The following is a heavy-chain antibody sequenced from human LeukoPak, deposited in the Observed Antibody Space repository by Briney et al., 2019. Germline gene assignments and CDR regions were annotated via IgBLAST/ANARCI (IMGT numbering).Heavy chain of an antibody. CDR3: ARGRRGLRFLESTSDYADY. D-gene: IGHD3-3*01. CDR1: GGSISSGGYY. V-gene: IGHV4-31*03. J-gene: IGHJ4*02. Sequence: TSQTLSLTCTVSGGSISSGGYYWSWIRQHPGKGLEWIGYIYYSGSTYYNPSLKSRVTISVDTSKNQFSLKLSSVTAADTAVYYCARGRRGLRFLESTSDYADYWGQGTLVTVSS. CDR2: IYYSGST.